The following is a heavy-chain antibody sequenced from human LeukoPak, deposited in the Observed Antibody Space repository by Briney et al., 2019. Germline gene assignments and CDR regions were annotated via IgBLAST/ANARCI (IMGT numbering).Heavy chain of an antibody. CDR1: GGSFSGYY. CDR3: ARWTGVRGVRIRPPRNYFDY. J-gene: IGHJ4*02. V-gene: IGHV4-34*01. Sequence: SETLSLTCAVYGGSFSGYYWSWIRQPPGKGLEWIGEINHSGSTNYNPSLRSRVTISVDTSKNQFSLKPSSVTAADTAVYYCARWTGVRGVRIRPPRNYFDYWGQGTLVTVSS. D-gene: IGHD3-10*01. CDR2: INHSGST.